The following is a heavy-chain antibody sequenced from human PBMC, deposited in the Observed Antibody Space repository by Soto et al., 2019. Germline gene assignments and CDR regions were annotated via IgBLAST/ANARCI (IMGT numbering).Heavy chain of an antibody. V-gene: IGHV1-8*01. CDR2: MNPNTGDT. J-gene: IGHJ4*02. Sequence: QVQLVQSGAEVKKPGASVKVSCKASGYTFISYDINWVRQATGQGLEWMGWMNPNTGDTGYAQKFQGRVTMTGNTSINTANLELSSLRSDDTAVYFCARDDGYILAYWGQGTLVTVSS. CDR3: ARDDGYILAY. CDR1: GYTFISYD. D-gene: IGHD5-12*01.